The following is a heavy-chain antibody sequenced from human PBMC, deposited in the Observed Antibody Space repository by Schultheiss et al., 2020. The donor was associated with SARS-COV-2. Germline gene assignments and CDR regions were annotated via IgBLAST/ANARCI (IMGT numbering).Heavy chain of an antibody. J-gene: IGHJ1*01. CDR3: ARVGRDCSHGVCYNAEYFQH. Sequence: GGSLRLSCAASGFMFVDYAMHWVRQAPGKGLEWVSGINWNGGRIGYADSVKGRFTISRDNAKNSVYLQMNSLRAEDTAVYYCARVGRDCSHGVCYNAEYFQHWGQGTLVTVSS. D-gene: IGHD2-8*01. CDR1: GFMFVDYA. CDR2: INWNGGRI. V-gene: IGHV3-20*04.